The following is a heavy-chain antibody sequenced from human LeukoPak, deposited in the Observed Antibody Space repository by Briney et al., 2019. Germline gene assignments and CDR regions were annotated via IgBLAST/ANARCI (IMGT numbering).Heavy chain of an antibody. D-gene: IGHD1-26*01. CDR3: ARSGWELLRYYGMDV. J-gene: IGHJ6*02. Sequence: PSETLSLTCAVSGYSISSGYYWSWIRLPPGKGLEWIGSIHHGGNTFYNPSLKSRVTISVDTSKNQFSLKMNSVTAADTAVYYCARSGWELLRYYGMDVWGQGTTVTVSS. CDR2: IHHGGNT. CDR1: GYSISSGYY. V-gene: IGHV4-38-2*01.